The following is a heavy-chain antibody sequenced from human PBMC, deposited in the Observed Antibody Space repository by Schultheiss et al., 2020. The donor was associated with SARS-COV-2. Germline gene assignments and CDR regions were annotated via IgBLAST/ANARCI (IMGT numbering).Heavy chain of an antibody. J-gene: IGHJ4*02. D-gene: IGHD4-17*01. V-gene: IGHV2-5*01. CDR2: IYWNDDQ. Sequence: SGPTLVKPTQTLTLTCTFSGFSLSTSGVGVGWIRQPPGKALEWLPLIYWNDDQRYSPSLKSRLTISKDTSKKQVVLTMTNMDPVDTATYYCAHRRYGDPPAYWGQGTLVTVSS. CDR1: GFSLSTSGVG. CDR3: AHRRYGDPPAY.